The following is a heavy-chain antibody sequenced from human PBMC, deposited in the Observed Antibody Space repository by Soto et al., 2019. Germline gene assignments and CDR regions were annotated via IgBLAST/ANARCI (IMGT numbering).Heavy chain of an antibody. D-gene: IGHD2-15*01. J-gene: IGHJ3*02. CDR3: ARYIVVVVAATAGDAFDI. CDR2: IYYSGST. CDR1: GGSISSGGYY. Sequence: ASETLSLTCTVSGGSISSGGYYWSWIRQHPGKGLEWIGYIYYSGSTYYNPSLKSRVTISVDTSKNQFSLKLSSVTAADTAVYYCARYIVVVVAATAGDAFDIWGQGTMVTVSS. V-gene: IGHV4-31*03.